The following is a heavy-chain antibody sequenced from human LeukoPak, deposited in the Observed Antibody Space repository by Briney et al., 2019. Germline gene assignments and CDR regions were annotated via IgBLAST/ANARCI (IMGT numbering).Heavy chain of an antibody. Sequence: SETLSLTCTVSGGSISGTTYHWGWIRQPPGKGLEWIGSISYSGDTDYNASLKSRVTISAVTSKSQFSLKLSSVTAADTAVYYCVRRTSGWHEDSYSYYMDVWGKGTTVTVSS. CDR2: ISYSGDT. CDR3: VRRTSGWHEDSYSYYMDV. D-gene: IGHD6-19*01. V-gene: IGHV4-39*01. J-gene: IGHJ6*03. CDR1: GGSISGTTYH.